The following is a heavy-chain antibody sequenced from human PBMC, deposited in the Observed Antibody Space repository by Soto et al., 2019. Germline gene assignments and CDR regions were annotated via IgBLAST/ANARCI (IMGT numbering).Heavy chain of an antibody. Sequence: ASETLSVTCTVSGGSISTYYWSWIRQPPGKGLEWIGYIHSSGSSNSNPSLKSRVTMSVDTSKNQFFLRLSSVTAADSAVYYCSRLSGQHERLDVSSLGTSVTVSS. CDR1: GGSISTYY. J-gene: IGHJ6*02. CDR3: SRLSGQHERLDV. CDR2: IHSSGSS. V-gene: IGHV4-59*01. D-gene: IGHD1-1*01.